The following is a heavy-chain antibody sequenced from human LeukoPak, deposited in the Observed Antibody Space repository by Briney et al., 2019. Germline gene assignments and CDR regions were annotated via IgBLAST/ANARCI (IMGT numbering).Heavy chain of an antibody. Sequence: PSQTLSLTCTVSGGSISSGGYYWSWIRQHPGKGLEWIGYIYYSGSTFHNPSLKSRVTISVDTSKNQFSLKLNSVTAADTAVYYCARALTSATRYFDLWGRGTLVTVSS. CDR1: GGSISSGGYY. D-gene: IGHD4-17*01. V-gene: IGHV4-31*03. CDR2: IYYSGST. J-gene: IGHJ2*01. CDR3: ARALTSATRYFDL.